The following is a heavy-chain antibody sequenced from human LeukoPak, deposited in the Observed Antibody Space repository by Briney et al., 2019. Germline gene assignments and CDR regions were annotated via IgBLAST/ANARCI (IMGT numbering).Heavy chain of an antibody. V-gene: IGHV1-69*04. Sequence: EASVKVSCKASGGTFSSYAISWVRQAPGQGLEWVGRIIPIRGIANYAQKFQGRVTITADKSTSTAYMELSSLRSEDTAMYYCAREDVGYCSGGSCYSFPYYYYGMDVWGQGTTVTVSS. CDR1: GGTFSSYA. D-gene: IGHD2-15*01. CDR3: AREDVGYCSGGSCYSFPYYYYGMDV. J-gene: IGHJ6*02. CDR2: IIPIRGIA.